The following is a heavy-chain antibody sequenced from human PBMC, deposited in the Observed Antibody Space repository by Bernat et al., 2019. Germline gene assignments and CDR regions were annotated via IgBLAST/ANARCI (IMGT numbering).Heavy chain of an antibody. CDR2: IYSGGST. CDR1: GFTVSSNY. CDR3: ARARGYSYGYVDY. V-gene: IGHV3-66*01. J-gene: IGHJ4*02. Sequence: EVQLVESGGGLVQPGGSLRLSCAASGFTVSSNYMSWVRQAPGKGLEWVSVIYSGGSTYYADPVKGRFTISRDNSKNTLYLQMNSLRAEDTAVYYCARARGYSYGYVDYWGQGTLVTVSS. D-gene: IGHD5-18*01.